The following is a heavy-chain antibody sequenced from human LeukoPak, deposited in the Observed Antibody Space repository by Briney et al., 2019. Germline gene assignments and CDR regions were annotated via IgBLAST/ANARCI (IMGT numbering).Heavy chain of an antibody. CDR1: GFTFSNYG. Sequence: GGSLRLSCAASGFTFSNYGMHWVPQAPGKGLEWVADIIYDGTNKYYADSVKGRFTISRDNSKNTLYLQMNSLRAEDTAVYYCARPYYSNYYYYGMDVWGQGTTVTVSS. CDR2: IIYDGTNK. CDR3: ARPYYSNYYYYGMDV. J-gene: IGHJ6*02. D-gene: IGHD3-22*01. V-gene: IGHV3-30*03.